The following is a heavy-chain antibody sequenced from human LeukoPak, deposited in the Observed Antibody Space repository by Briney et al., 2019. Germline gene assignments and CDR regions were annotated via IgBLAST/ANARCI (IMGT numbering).Heavy chain of an antibody. CDR2: ISYDGSNK. V-gene: IGHV3-30-3*01. Sequence: TGGSLRLSCAASGFTFSSYAMHWVRQAPGKGLEWVAVISYDGSNKYYADSVKGRFTISRDNAKNSLYLQMNSLRAEDTAVYYCARDQMGFSGRRDYYYYGMDVWGQGTTVTVSS. D-gene: IGHD6-19*01. J-gene: IGHJ6*02. CDR3: ARDQMGFSGRRDYYYYGMDV. CDR1: GFTFSSYA.